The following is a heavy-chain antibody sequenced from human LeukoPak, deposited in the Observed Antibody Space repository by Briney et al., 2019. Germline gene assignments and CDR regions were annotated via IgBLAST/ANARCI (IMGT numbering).Heavy chain of an antibody. CDR3: ATLAATGTNY. CDR1: GFTFSRYW. D-gene: IGHD6-13*01. J-gene: IGHJ4*02. CDR2: ADYDGSDT. V-gene: IGHV3-74*01. Sequence: GGSLRLSCAASGFTFSRYWMHWVRQAPGKGLVWVSRADYDGSDTSYADSVRGRFTISRDNAKNTLYLQMNSLSAEDTAVYYCATLAATGTNYWGQGTLVTVSS.